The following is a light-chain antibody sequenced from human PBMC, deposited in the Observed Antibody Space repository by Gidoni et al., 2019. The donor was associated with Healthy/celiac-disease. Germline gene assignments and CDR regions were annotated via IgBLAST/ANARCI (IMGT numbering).Light chain of an antibody. V-gene: IGKV3-20*01. J-gene: IGKJ4*01. CDR2: GAS. CDR1: QSVSSSY. Sequence: EIVLTQSPGTLSLSPGERATLSCRASQSVSSSYLAWYQQKPGQAPRLLIYGASSRATGIPDRFSGSGSGTDFTLTISRLEPEDCAVYYCQQYGSSPLTCGGGTKVESK. CDR3: QQYGSSPLT.